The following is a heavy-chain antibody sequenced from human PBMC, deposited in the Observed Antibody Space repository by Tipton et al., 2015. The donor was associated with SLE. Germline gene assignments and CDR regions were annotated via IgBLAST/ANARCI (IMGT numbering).Heavy chain of an antibody. Sequence: TLSLTCTVSGGSISSGGYYWSWIRQHPGKGLEWIGYIYYSGSTYYNPSLKSRVTISVDTSKNQFSLKLSSVTAADTAVYYCAIHWCTGGVCRRFDTWGQGTLVTVS. CDR3: AIHWCTGGVCRRFDT. CDR1: GGSISSGGYY. CDR2: IYYSGST. D-gene: IGHD2-8*02. J-gene: IGHJ5*02. V-gene: IGHV4-31*03.